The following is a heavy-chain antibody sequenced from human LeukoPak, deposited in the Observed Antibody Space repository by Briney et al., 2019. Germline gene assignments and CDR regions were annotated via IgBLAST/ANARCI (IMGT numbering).Heavy chain of an antibody. D-gene: IGHD3-10*01. CDR2: IIPIFGTA. CDR1: GGTFSSYA. J-gene: IGHJ6*03. V-gene: IGHV1-69*13. Sequence: SVKVSCKASGGTFSSYAISWVRQAPGQGLEWMGGIIPIFGTANYAQKFQGRVTISADESTSTAYMELSSLRSEDTAVYYCARTRGSGTYYYYYYYYMDVWGKGTTVTISS. CDR3: ARTRGSGTYYYYYYYYMDV.